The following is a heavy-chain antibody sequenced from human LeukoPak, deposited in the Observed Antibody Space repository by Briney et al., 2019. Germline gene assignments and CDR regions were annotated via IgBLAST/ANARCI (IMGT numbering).Heavy chain of an antibody. V-gene: IGHV3-48*04. D-gene: IGHD3-9*01. CDR2: ITSSSSTM. J-gene: IGHJ4*02. Sequence: GGSLRLSCTASGFTFSTYSMNWVRQAPGKGLERVSYITSSSSTMFYADSVKGRFTISRDNAKNSLYLQMNSLRAEDTAVYYCARAVLRYFDYWGQGTLVTVSS. CDR1: GFTFSTYS. CDR3: ARAVLRYFDY.